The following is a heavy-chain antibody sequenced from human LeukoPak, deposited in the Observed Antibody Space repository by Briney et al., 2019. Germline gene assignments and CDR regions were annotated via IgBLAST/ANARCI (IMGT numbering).Heavy chain of an antibody. CDR1: GGSIRVGTYY. CDR3: ARDRDGYNLDAFDI. V-gene: IGHV4-30-4*01. CDR2: IYYSGST. D-gene: IGHD5-24*01. J-gene: IGHJ3*02. Sequence: SETLSLICTVCGGSIRVGTYYGRWIRQPPAKGLGWNGYIYYSGSTYYNPSLKSRVSISVDTSKNQFSLKLSSVTAADTAVFYCARDRDGYNLDAFDIWGQGTMVTVSS.